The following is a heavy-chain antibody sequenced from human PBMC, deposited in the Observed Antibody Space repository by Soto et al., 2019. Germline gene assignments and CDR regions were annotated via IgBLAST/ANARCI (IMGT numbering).Heavy chain of an antibody. CDR3: ARSPSGETYDY. Sequence: SETLSLTWTVSGGSISSGDYYWSWIRQPPGKGLEWIGYIYYSGSTYYNPSLKSRVTISVDTSKNQFSLKLSSVTAADTAVYYCARSPSGETYDYWGQGTLVTVS. D-gene: IGHD6-19*01. J-gene: IGHJ4*02. CDR1: GGSISSGDYY. V-gene: IGHV4-30-4*01. CDR2: IYYSGST.